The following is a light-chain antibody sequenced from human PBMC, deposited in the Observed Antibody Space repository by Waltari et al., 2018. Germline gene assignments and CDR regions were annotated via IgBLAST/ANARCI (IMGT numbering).Light chain of an antibody. CDR3: QQSYSTPRNT. V-gene: IGKV1-39*01. CDR2: AAS. CDR1: QSISSY. Sequence: DIQMTQSPSSLSASVGDSVTITFRASQSISSYLNWYQQKPGKAPKLLIYAASSLQSGVPSRFSGSGSGTDFTLTISSLQPEDFATYYCQQSYSTPRNTFGQGTKLEIK. J-gene: IGKJ2*01.